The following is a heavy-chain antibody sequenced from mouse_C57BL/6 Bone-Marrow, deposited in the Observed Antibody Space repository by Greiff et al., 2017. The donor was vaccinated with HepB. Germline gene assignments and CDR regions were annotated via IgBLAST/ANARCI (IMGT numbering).Heavy chain of an antibody. CDR1: GFSFNTYA. CDR2: IRSKSNNYAT. CDR3: VRDSSGYGDY. J-gene: IGHJ2*01. D-gene: IGHD3-2*02. V-gene: IGHV10-1*01. Sequence: EVMLVESGGGLVQPKGSLKLSCAASGFSFNTYAMNWVRQAPGKGLEWVARIRSKSNNYATYYADSVKDRFTISRDDSESMLYLQMNNLKTEDTAMYYCVRDSSGYGDYWGQGTTLTVSS.